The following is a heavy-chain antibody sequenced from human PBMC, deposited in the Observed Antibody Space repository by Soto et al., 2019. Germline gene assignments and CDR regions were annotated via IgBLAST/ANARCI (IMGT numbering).Heavy chain of an antibody. CDR3: ARSWYFHAEHYYYGLDV. V-gene: IGHV3-21*01. CDR2: ISSSSGYI. Sequence: PGGSLRLSCAASGFTFSTYSMNWVRQAPGKGLEWVSSISSSSGYIYYADSVKGRFTISRDNAKNSLYLQMNSLRAEDTAVYYCARSWYFHAEHYYYGLDVWGQGTTVTVSS. J-gene: IGHJ6*02. D-gene: IGHD1-20*01. CDR1: GFTFSTYS.